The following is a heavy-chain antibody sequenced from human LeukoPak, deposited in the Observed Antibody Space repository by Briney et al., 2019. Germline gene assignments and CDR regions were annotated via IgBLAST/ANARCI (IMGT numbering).Heavy chain of an antibody. CDR3: AKDGLAAAGSYYYYGMDV. V-gene: IGHV3-23*01. CDR2: ISGSGGST. CDR1: GFTFSSYA. Sequence: GGSLRLSCAASGFTFSSYAMSWVRQAPGKGLEWVSAISGSGGSTYYADSVKGRFTISRDNSKNTLYLQMNSLRAEDTAVYYCAKDGLAAAGSYYYYGMDVWGQGTTVTVSS. D-gene: IGHD6-13*01. J-gene: IGHJ6*02.